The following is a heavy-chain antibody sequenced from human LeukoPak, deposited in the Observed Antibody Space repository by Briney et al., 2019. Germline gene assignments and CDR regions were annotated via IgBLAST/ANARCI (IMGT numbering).Heavy chain of an antibody. D-gene: IGHD6-13*01. Sequence: PSETLSLTCTVSGGSISSSSYYWGWIRQPPGKGLEWIGSIYYSGSTYYNPSLKSRVTISVDTSKNQFSLKLSSVTAADTAVYYCARDPNPKRRAAAGPYWGQGTLVTVSS. CDR2: IYYSGST. CDR1: GGSISSSSYY. CDR3: ARDPNPKRRAAAGPY. V-gene: IGHV4-39*07. J-gene: IGHJ4*02.